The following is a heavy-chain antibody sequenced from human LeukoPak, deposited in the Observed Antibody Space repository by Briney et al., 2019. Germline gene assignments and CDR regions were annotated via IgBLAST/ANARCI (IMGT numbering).Heavy chain of an antibody. CDR1: GFTFSSYG. Sequence: PGGSLRLSCAASGFTFSSYGMHWVRQAPGKGLEWVAVIWYDGSNKYYADSVKGRFTISRDNSKNTLYLQMNSLRAEDTAVYYCARGSRYGDYGLRYFDLWGRGTLVTVSS. CDR2: IWYDGSNK. J-gene: IGHJ2*01. V-gene: IGHV3-33*01. CDR3: ARGSRYGDYGLRYFDL. D-gene: IGHD4-17*01.